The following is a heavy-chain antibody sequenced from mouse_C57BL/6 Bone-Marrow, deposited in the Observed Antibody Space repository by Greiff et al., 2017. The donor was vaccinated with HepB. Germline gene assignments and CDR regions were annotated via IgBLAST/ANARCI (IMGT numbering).Heavy chain of an antibody. V-gene: IGHV5-17*01. CDR1: GFTFSDYG. J-gene: IGHJ1*03. CDR2: ISSGSSTI. D-gene: IGHD2-5*01. CDR3: ARKAYYSNSTPHWYFDV. Sequence: EVHLVESGGGLVKPGGSLKLSCAASGFTFSDYGMHWVRQAPEKGLEWVAYISSGSSTIYYADTVKGRFTISRDNAKNTLFLQMTSLRSEDTAMYYCARKAYYSNSTPHWYFDVWGTGTTVTVSS.